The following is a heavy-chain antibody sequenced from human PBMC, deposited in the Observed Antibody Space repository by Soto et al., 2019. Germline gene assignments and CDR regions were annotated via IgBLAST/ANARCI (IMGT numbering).Heavy chain of an antibody. CDR2: IWYDGSNK. CDR3: ARDQGLVRGVIITLGYYGMDV. V-gene: IGHV3-33*01. D-gene: IGHD3-10*01. CDR1: GFTFSSYG. Sequence: QVQLVESGGGVVQPGRSLRLSCAASGFTFSSYGMHWVRQAPGKGLGWGAVIWYDGSNKYYADSVKGRFTISRDNSKNTLYLQMNSLRAEDTAVYYCARDQGLVRGVIITLGYYGMDVWGQGTTVTVSS. J-gene: IGHJ6*02.